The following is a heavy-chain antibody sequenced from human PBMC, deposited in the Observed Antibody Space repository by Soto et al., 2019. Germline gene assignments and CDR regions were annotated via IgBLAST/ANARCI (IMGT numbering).Heavy chain of an antibody. CDR2: IYYSGST. V-gene: IGHV4-39*07. CDR3: ARAGVATIYPGNNWFDP. Sequence: PSETLSLTCTVSGGSISSSAYYWGWISQPPGKGLEWIGSIYYSGSTYYNPSLKSRVTISVDTSKNQFSLNLSSVTAADTAMYYCARAGVATIYPGNNWFDPWGQGTLVTVSS. D-gene: IGHD5-12*01. J-gene: IGHJ5*02. CDR1: GGSISSSAYY.